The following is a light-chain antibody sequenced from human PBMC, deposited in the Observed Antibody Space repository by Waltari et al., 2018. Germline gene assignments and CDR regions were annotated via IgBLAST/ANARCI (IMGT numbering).Light chain of an antibody. J-gene: IGKJ2*01. CDR1: QGIVKF. Sequence: IQMTQSPSSLSASIGDRVTITCRDSQGIVKFLNWYQPKPVQGPTRQFYAASSVQREIPSRFSGSGSGTDFTLTITSLQPDDFATYYWQQSYSDAPYTFGPGTKLEIK. CDR2: AAS. V-gene: IGKV1-39*01. CDR3: QQSYSDAPYT.